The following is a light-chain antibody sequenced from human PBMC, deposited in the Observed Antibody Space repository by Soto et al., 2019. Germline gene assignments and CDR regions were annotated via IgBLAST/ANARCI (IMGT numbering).Light chain of an antibody. CDR2: TAS. Sequence: DIQMTQSPSSVPASVGDRVTITCRASQDIITWLAWYQQKPGKAPNLLIYTASNLQSGVPSRFSGSGSGTHFTLTISSLQPEDFGTYYCQQTDSFPITFGQGTRLEIK. V-gene: IGKV1-12*01. CDR1: QDIITW. J-gene: IGKJ5*01. CDR3: QQTDSFPIT.